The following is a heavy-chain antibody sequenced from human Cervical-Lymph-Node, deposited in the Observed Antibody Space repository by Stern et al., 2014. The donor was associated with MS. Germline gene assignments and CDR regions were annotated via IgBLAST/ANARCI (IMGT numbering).Heavy chain of an antibody. CDR1: GDTFTDYA. J-gene: IGHJ6*01. D-gene: IGHD1-1*01. CDR3: AREVGSLAMDV. V-gene: IGHV1-69*06. Sequence: VQLVESVAEVKKPGSSVKVSWKASGDTFTDYAISWGRQAPGQGPEWMGGITPVVASAEYAQKFQGRLTITADKSTSTAYMDLSSLTSEDTAVYYCAREVGSLAMDVWGQGTTVIVSS. CDR2: ITPVVASA.